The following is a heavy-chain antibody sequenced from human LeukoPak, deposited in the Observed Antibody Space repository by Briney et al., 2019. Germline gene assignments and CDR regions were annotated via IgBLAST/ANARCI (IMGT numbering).Heavy chain of an antibody. V-gene: IGHV4-4*02. CDR2: VYYSGST. D-gene: IGHD4-17*01. CDR3: ARASHDYGDYSHFDY. CDR1: GGSISRSNW. J-gene: IGHJ4*02. Sequence: SSETLSLTCAVSGGSISRSNWWSWVRQPPGKGLERIGEVYYSGSTNYNPSLKSRVTISIDKSKNQFSLKLSSVTAADTAVYYCARASHDYGDYSHFDYWGQGTLVTVSS.